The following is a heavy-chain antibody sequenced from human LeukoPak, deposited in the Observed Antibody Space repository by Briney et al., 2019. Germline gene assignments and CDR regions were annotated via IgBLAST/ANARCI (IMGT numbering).Heavy chain of an antibody. CDR3: ARGSVVPAAIGFFYYYYYMDV. CDR1: GYTFTTYD. J-gene: IGHJ6*03. V-gene: IGHV1-8*03. D-gene: IGHD2-2*02. CDR2: MNPNSGNT. Sequence: ASVKVSCKASGYTFTTYDINWVRQATGQGLEWMGWMNPNSGNTGYAQKFQGRVTITRNTSISTAYMELSSLRSEDTAVYYCARGSVVPAAIGFFYYYYYMDVWGKGTTVTVSS.